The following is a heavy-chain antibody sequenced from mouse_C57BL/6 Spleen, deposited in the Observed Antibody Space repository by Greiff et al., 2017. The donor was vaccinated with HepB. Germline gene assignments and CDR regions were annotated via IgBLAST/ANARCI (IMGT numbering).Heavy chain of an antibody. CDR2: INPNYGTT. CDR3: AKWLLLPYYAMDY. D-gene: IGHD2-3*01. J-gene: IGHJ4*01. Sequence: VQLQQSGPELVKPGASVKISCKASGYSFTDYNMNWVKQSNGKSLEWIGVINPNYGTTSYNQKFKGKATLTVDQSSSTAYMQLNSLTSEDSSVYYCAKWLLLPYYAMDYWGQGTSVTVSS. V-gene: IGHV1-39*01. CDR1: GYSFTDYN.